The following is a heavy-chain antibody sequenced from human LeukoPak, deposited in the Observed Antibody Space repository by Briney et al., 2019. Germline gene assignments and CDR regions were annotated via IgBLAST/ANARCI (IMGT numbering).Heavy chain of an antibody. V-gene: IGHV4-30-2*01. J-gene: IGHJ3*02. CDR3: ARVGGTAPDAFDI. CDR2: IYHSGST. Sequence: SQTLSLTCAVSGGSISSGGYSWSWIRQPPGKGLEWIGYIYHSGSTYYNPSLKSRVTISVDRSKNQFSLKLSSVTAADTAVYYCARVGGTAPDAFDIWGQGTMVTVSS. CDR1: GGSISSGGYS. D-gene: IGHD1-7*01.